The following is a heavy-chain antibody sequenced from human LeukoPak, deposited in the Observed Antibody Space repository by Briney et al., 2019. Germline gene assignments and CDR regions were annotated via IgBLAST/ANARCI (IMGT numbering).Heavy chain of an antibody. Sequence: SETLSLTCTVSGGSISSGSYYWSWIRQPPGRGLEWIGYIYYSGSTNYNPSLKSRVTISVDTSKNQFSLKLSSVTAADTAVYYCARGLSYSSSWYAYWGQGTLVTVSS. D-gene: IGHD6-13*01. CDR1: GGSISSGSYY. V-gene: IGHV4-61*01. CDR3: ARGLSYSSSWYAY. J-gene: IGHJ4*02. CDR2: IYYSGST.